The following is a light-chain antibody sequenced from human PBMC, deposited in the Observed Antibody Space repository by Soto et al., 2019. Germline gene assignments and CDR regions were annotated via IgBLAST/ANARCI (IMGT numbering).Light chain of an antibody. CDR3: QSYDSSLRDVV. J-gene: IGLJ2*01. Sequence: QSVLTQPPSVSGAPGQRVTISCTGSSSNIGAGYDVHWYQQLPGTAPKLLIYGNSHRPSGVPDRFSGSKSGTSASLAITGLQAEDEADYYCQSYDSSLRDVVFGGGTKLTVL. CDR1: SSNIGAGYD. CDR2: GNS. V-gene: IGLV1-40*01.